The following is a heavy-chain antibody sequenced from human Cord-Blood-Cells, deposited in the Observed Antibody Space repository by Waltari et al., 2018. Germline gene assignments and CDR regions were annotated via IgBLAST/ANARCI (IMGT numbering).Heavy chain of an antibody. CDR1: GGSFSGYY. CDR2: INHSGST. J-gene: IGHJ4*02. D-gene: IGHD6-13*01. CDR3: ARGVAAAGSPYFDY. V-gene: IGHV4-34*01. Sequence: QVQLQQWGAGLLKPSETLSLTCAVYGGSFSGYYWSWIRQPPGKGLEWIGEINHSGSTNDNPSLKSRVTISVDTSKNQFSLKLSSVTAADTAVYYCARGVAAAGSPYFDYWGQGTLVTVSS.